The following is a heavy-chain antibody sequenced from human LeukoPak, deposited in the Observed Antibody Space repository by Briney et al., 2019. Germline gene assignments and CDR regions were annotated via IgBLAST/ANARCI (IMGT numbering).Heavy chain of an antibody. CDR3: ARHFDYGDYGDYFDF. CDR1: GFTFSSYA. J-gene: IGHJ4*02. Sequence: GSLRLSCAASGFTFSSYAMSWVRQAPGKGLEWIGYIFSTGSSHYNPSLQSRVTILVDTSKNQVSLQLTSVTAADTAVYYCARHFDYGDYGDYFDFWGQGTPVAVSS. D-gene: IGHD4-17*01. CDR2: IFSTGSS. V-gene: IGHV4-59*08.